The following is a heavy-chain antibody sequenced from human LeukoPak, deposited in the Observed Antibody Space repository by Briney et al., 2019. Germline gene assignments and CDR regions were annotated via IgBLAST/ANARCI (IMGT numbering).Heavy chain of an antibody. CDR1: GYTFTSYA. Sequence: EASVKVSCKASGYTFTSYAMNWVRQPPGQGLEWMGWINTNTGNPTYAQGFTGRFVFSLDTSVSTAYLQISSLKAEDTAVYYCARGSTNYYDSRIPLPFWGQGTLVTVSS. CDR3: ARGSTNYYDSRIPLPF. J-gene: IGHJ4*02. D-gene: IGHD3-22*01. V-gene: IGHV7-4-1*02. CDR2: INTNTGNP.